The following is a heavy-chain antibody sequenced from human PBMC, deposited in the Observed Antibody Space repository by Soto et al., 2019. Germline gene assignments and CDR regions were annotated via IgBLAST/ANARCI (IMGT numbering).Heavy chain of an antibody. V-gene: IGHV6-1*01. J-gene: IGHJ6*04. CDR3: ARDPGWLQSEPYYYYGMEV. D-gene: IGHD6-19*01. CDR2: TYYRSRWDN. CDR1: GDSVSSNSAA. Sequence: SQTLSLTCVISGDSVSSNSAAWNWIRQSPSRGLEWLGRTYYRSRWDNDYAVSVRSRITGNADTSKNQFSLHLTSVTPEATAVYYCARDPGWLQSEPYYYYGMEVWGKGTTVTVSS.